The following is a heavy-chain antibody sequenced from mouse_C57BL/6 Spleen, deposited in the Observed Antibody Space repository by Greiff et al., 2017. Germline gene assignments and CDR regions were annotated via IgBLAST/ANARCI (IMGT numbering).Heavy chain of an antibody. CDR3: ASPAGHYAVGY. CDR2: ISSGSSTI. CDR1: GFTFSDYG. J-gene: IGHJ4*01. Sequence: EVKLVESGGGLVKPGGSLKLSCAASGFTFSDYGMHWVRQAPETGLEWVAYISSGSSTIYYADTVKGRFTISRDNAQNSLFLQMPSLRSEDTAMYYCASPAGHYAVGYWGQGTSVTVSS. V-gene: IGHV5-17*01.